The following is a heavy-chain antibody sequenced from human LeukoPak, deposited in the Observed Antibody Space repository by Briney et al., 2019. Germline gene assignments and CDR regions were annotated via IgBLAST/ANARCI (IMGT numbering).Heavy chain of an antibody. V-gene: IGHV3-7*01. CDR3: AKDRGDSSTLDY. D-gene: IGHD3-22*01. CDR2: IKQDGSEK. J-gene: IGHJ4*02. Sequence: GGSLRLSCAASGFTFSSYWMSWVRQAPGKGLEWVANIKQDGSEKYYVDSVKGRFTISRDSAKNSLYLQMNSLRAEDTAVYYCAKDRGDSSTLDYWGQGTLVTVSS. CDR1: GFTFSSYW.